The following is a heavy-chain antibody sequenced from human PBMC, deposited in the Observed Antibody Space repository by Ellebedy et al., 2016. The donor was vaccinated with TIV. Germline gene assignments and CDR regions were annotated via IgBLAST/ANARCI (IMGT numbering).Heavy chain of an antibody. CDR1: GFTFSSYS. D-gene: IGHD2-8*01. Sequence: GESLKISCAASGFTFSSYSMNWVRQAPGKGLEWVSYISSSSSSIYYADSGKGRFVSSRDNSKTTLYLQMNSLRAEETAVYYCARDVATIPLMVSGYGMDVWGRGTTVTVSS. J-gene: IGHJ6*02. CDR3: ARDVATIPLMVSGYGMDV. CDR2: ISSSSSSI. V-gene: IGHV3-48*01.